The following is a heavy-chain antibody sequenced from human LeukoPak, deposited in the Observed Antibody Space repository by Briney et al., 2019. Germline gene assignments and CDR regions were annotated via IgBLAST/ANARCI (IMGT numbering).Heavy chain of an antibody. Sequence: SSQTLSLTCAVSGGSISSGGYSWSWIRQPPGKGLEWIGYICHSGSTYYNPSLKSRVTMSVDTSKNQFSLNLSSVTAADAAVYYCARESSGNYYNPLGYMDVWGKGTTVTVSS. D-gene: IGHD3-10*01. CDR1: GGSISSGGYS. J-gene: IGHJ6*03. CDR3: ARESSGNYYNPLGYMDV. V-gene: IGHV4-30-2*01. CDR2: ICHSGST.